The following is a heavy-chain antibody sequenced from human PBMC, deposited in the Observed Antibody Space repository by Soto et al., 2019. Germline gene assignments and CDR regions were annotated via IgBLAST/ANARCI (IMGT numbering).Heavy chain of an antibody. J-gene: IGHJ6*02. V-gene: IGHV3-74*01. CDR2: VNSDGDTT. D-gene: IGHD3-16*01. Sequence: EVQLVESGGGLVQPGGSLRLSCAASGFTFRNYWMHWVRQAPGKGLVWVSRVNSDGDTTYYADSVKGRFTISRDNAKNTLHLQMNSRGAEDTAEDYCASNYAYAEGYYFYGIDVWGQGTPVTVSS. CDR1: GFTFRNYW. CDR3: ASNYAYAEGYYFYGIDV.